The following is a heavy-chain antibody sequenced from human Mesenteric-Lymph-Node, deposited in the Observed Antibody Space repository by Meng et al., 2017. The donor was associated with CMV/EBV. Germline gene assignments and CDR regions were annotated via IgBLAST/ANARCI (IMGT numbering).Heavy chain of an antibody. D-gene: IGHD3-3*01. CDR1: GYSISSGYY. Sequence: SETLSLTCTVSGYSISSGYYWGWIRQPPGKGLEWIGSIYHSGSTYYNPSLKSRVTISVDTSKNQFSLKLSSVTAADTAVYYCASDRLRFYYFFDYWGQGTLVTVSS. V-gene: IGHV4-38-2*02. J-gene: IGHJ4*02. CDR2: IYHSGST. CDR3: ASDRLRFYYFFDY.